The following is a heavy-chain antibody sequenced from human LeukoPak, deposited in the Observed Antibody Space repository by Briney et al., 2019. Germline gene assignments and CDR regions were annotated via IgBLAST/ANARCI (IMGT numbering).Heavy chain of an antibody. CDR1: GFSFSNAW. V-gene: IGHV3-15*01. D-gene: IGHD3-10*01. J-gene: IGHJ4*02. CDR2: IKSKTDGGTT. CDR3: TTPPEAGSGSYRIFSY. Sequence: GGSLRLSCAASGFSFSNAWMSWVRQAPGKGLEWVSRIKSKTDGGTTDYAAPVKGRFTISRDDSKNTLYLQMNSLKTEDTAVYYCTTPPEAGSGSYRIFSYWGQGALVTVSS.